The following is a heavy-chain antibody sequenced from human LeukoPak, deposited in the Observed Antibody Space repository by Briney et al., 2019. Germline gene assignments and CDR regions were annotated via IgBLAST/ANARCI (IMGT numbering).Heavy chain of an antibody. CDR1: GYTFTGYY. Sequence: ASVKVSCKASGYTFTGYYMHWVRQAPGQGLEWMGWINPNSGGTSYAQKFQGRVTMTRDTSISTAYMELSRLTSDDTAVYYCANVVAGVTCDYWGQGTLVTVSS. D-gene: IGHD2-15*01. CDR3: ANVVAGVTCDY. CDR2: INPNSGGT. J-gene: IGHJ4*02. V-gene: IGHV1-2*02.